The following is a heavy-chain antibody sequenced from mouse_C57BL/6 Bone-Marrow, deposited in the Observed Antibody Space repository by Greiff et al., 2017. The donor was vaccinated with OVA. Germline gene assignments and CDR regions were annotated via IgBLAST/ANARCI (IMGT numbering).Heavy chain of an antibody. J-gene: IGHJ2*01. CDR3: ARALDGYSDY. D-gene: IGHD2-3*01. CDR1: GFTFSSYA. Sequence: EVHLVESGGGLVKPGGSLKLSCAASGFTFSSYAMSWVRQTPEKRLEWVATISDGGSYTYYPDNVKGRFTISRDNAKNNLYLQMSHLKSEDTAMYYCARALDGYSDYWGQGTTLTVSS. V-gene: IGHV5-4*01. CDR2: ISDGGSYT.